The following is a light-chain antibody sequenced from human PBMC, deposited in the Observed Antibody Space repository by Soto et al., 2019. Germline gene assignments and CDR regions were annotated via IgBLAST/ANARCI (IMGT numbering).Light chain of an antibody. Sequence: QSALAQPASVSGSPGQSITISCTGTSDDVGAYNSVSWYQQLPHKAPQVILYKGTQRPSGVSSRFSGSTSGNAASLTISGLQADDEADYFCCPSAPESTYVFGTGTKVTV. CDR2: KGT. V-gene: IGLV2-23*01. CDR3: CPSAPESTYV. CDR1: SDDVGAYNS. J-gene: IGLJ1*01.